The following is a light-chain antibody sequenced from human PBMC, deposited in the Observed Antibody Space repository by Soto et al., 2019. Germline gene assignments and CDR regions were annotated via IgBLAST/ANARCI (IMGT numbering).Light chain of an antibody. J-gene: IGKJ2*01. Sequence: EIVMTQSPASLSVFPGDGATLSCRASQSVASNVAWYQQKPGQGPRLLIHGASTRAVGVPARFSGSGSGTDFTLTISSLQSEDFAVYYCQQYHNWPPQYTFGQGTKLQLK. CDR1: QSVASN. CDR3: QQYHNWPPQYT. V-gene: IGKV3-15*01. CDR2: GAS.